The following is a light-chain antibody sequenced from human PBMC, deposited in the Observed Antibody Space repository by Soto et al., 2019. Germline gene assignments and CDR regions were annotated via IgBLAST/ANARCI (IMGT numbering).Light chain of an antibody. Sequence: EIVLTQSPATLSLSPGERATLSCRASQSVTTSLAWFQHKPGQAPRLLIYAASNRATGIPARFSGSGSGTDFTLTISGLEPADFAVYYCQQRHSLPRTFGQGTKVEIK. V-gene: IGKV3-11*01. CDR2: AAS. CDR1: QSVTTS. J-gene: IGKJ1*01. CDR3: QQRHSLPRT.